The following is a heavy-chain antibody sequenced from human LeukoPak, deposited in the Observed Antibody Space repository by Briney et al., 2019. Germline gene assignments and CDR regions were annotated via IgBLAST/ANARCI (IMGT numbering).Heavy chain of an antibody. CDR3: ARALGGYCSSTSCYTGWFDP. CDR1: GFTFSSYA. J-gene: IGHJ5*02. CDR2: ISYDGSNK. Sequence: GGSLRLSCAASGFTFSSYAMHWVRHAPGRGLEWVAVISYDGSNKYYADSVKGRFTISRDNSKNTLYLQMNSLRAEDTAVYYCARALGGYCSSTSCYTGWFDPWGQGTLVTVSS. D-gene: IGHD2-2*02. V-gene: IGHV3-30-3*01.